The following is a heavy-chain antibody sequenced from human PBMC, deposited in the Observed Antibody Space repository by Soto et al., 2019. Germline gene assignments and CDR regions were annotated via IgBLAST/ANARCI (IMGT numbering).Heavy chain of an antibody. V-gene: IGHV1-69*13. D-gene: IGHD3-22*01. CDR1: GGTFSSYA. CDR2: IIPIFGTA. CDR3: ARGEYYYDSSGYYHAFDI. Sequence: SVKVSCKASGGTFSSYAISWVRQAPGQGLEWMGGIIPIFGTANYAQKFQGRVTVTADESTSTAYMELSSLRSEDTAVYYCARGEYYYDSSGYYHAFDIWGQGTMVTVSS. J-gene: IGHJ3*02.